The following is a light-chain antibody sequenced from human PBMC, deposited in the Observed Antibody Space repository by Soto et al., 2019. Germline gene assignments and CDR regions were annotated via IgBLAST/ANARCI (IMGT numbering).Light chain of an antibody. CDR1: LSVSVY. CDR3: HQRQYWPPIT. CDR2: DAS. V-gene: IGKV3-11*01. Sequence: VVLTQSRATLSLSPGERATLSCRTSLSVSVYLDWYQQKPGQAPRPLISDASNRATGIPARFSGSGSGTDFTLTISSLEPEDFAVYYCHQRQYWPPITFGQGTRLEIK. J-gene: IGKJ5*01.